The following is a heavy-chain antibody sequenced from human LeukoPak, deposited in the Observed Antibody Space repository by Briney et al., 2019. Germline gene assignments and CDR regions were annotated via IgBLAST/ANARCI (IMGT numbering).Heavy chain of an antibody. D-gene: IGHD3-22*01. CDR2: IYTSGST. CDR3: AREGGYYDSSGYQEQIDY. J-gene: IGHJ4*02. CDR1: GGSISSYY. V-gene: IGHV4-4*07. Sequence: PSETLSLTCTVSGGSISSYYWNWIRQPPGKGLEWIGRIYTSGSTNYNPSLKSRVTMSVDTSKNQFSLKLSSVTAADTAVYYCAREGGYYDSSGYQEQIDYWGQGTLVTVSS.